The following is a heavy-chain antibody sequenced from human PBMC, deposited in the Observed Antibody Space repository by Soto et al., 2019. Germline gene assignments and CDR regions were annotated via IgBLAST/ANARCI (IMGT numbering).Heavy chain of an antibody. V-gene: IGHV4-59*01. Sequence: SETLSLTCTVSGGSISSYYWSWIRQPPGKGLEWIGYIYYSGSTNYNPSLKSRVTISVDTSKNQFSLKLSSVTAADTAVYYCARLERYFDWLSPSDYWGQGTLVTVSS. CDR2: IYYSGST. J-gene: IGHJ4*02. D-gene: IGHD3-9*01. CDR1: GGSISSYY. CDR3: ARLERYFDWLSPSDY.